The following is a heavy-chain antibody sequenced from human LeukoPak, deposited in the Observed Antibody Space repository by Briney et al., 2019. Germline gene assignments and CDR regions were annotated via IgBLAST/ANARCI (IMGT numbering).Heavy chain of an antibody. V-gene: IGHV1-69*05. Sequence: GASVKVSCKASGGTFSSYAISWVRQAPGQGLEWMGGIIPIFGTANYAQKFQGRVTITTDESTSTAYMELSSLRSEDTAVYYCARDRGYSYGYGGFDPWGQGTLATVSS. CDR3: ARDRGYSYGYGGFDP. J-gene: IGHJ5*02. CDR1: GGTFSSYA. D-gene: IGHD5-18*01. CDR2: IIPIFGTA.